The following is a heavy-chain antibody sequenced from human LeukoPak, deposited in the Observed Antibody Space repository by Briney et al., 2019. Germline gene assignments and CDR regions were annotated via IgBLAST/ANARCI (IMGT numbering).Heavy chain of an antibody. CDR1: GFSFNNYG. CDR2: ISYDGSNK. V-gene: IGHV3-30*18. CDR3: AKDRNSGWSFFDY. J-gene: IGHJ4*02. Sequence: PGRSLRLSCAASGFSFNNYGMHWVRQAPGKGLEWVAVISYDGSNKFYADSVKGRFTISRDKSKNTLYLQMNSLRAGDTAVYYCAKDRNSGWSFFDYWGQGTLVTVSS. D-gene: IGHD6-19*01.